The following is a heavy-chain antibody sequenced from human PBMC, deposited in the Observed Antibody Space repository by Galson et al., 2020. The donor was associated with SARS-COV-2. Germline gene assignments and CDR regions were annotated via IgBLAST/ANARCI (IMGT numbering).Heavy chain of an antibody. J-gene: IGHJ4*02. CDR3: ARAVGVVTAIDY. V-gene: IGHV3-11*01. CDR1: GFTFSDYY. Sequence: GESLKISCAASGFTFSDYYMSWIRQAPGKGLEWVSYIRSSGSTIYYADSVKGRFTISRDNAKNSLYLQMNSLRAEDTAVYYCARAVGVVTAIDYWGQGTLVTVSS. CDR2: IRSSGSTI. D-gene: IGHD2-21*02.